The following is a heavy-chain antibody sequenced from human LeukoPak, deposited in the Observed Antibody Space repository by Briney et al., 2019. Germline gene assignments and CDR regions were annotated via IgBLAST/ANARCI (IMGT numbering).Heavy chain of an antibody. J-gene: IGHJ6*02. CDR3: ARVPGYSYALVYYGMDV. CDR2: ISWNSGSK. V-gene: IGHV3-9*01. Sequence: GGSLRLSCAASGFTFDDYAMHWVRQAPGKGLEWVSGISWNSGSKGYADSVKGRFTISRDNAKNSLYLQMNSLRAEDTAVYYCARVPGYSYALVYYGMDVWGQGTTVTVSS. CDR1: GFTFDDYA. D-gene: IGHD5-18*01.